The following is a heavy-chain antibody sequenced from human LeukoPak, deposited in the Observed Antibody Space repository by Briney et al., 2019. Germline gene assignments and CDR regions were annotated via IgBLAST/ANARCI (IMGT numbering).Heavy chain of an antibody. Sequence: PSETLSLTCAVYGGSFSGYYWSWIRQPPGKGLEWIREINHSGSTNYNPSLKSRVTISVDTSKNQFSLKLSSVTAADTAVYYCARGQDGYCSGGSCPKPFSQIGVGRKFGYWGQGTLVTVSS. V-gene: IGHV4-34*01. CDR2: INHSGST. CDR1: GGSFSGYY. CDR3: ARGQDGYCSGGSCPKPFSQIGVGRKFGY. J-gene: IGHJ1*01. D-gene: IGHD2-15*01.